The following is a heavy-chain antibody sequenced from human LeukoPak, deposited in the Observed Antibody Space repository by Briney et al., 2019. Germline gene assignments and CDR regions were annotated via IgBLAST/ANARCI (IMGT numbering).Heavy chain of an antibody. CDR1: GYTFTGYY. CDR3: ARGVVRRNWNLCAGYDYNWFDP. Sequence: ASVKVSCKASGYTFTGYYMHWVRQAPGQGLEWMGWINPNSGGTNYAQKFQGRVTMTRDTSISTAYMELSRLRSDDTAVYYCARGVVRRNWNLCAGYDYNWFDPWGQGTLVTVSS. J-gene: IGHJ5*02. D-gene: IGHD1-7*01. CDR2: INPNSGGT. V-gene: IGHV1-2*02.